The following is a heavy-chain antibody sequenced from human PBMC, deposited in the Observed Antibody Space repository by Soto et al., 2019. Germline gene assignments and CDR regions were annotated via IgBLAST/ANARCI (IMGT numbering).Heavy chain of an antibody. V-gene: IGHV1-18*01. Sequence: GASVKVSCKASGYTFTSYGISWVRQAPGQGLEWMGWISAYNGNTNYAQKLQGRVTMTTDTSTSTAYMELRSLRSDDTAVYYCARVSKPYYDFWSGYYAPTYYYYGMDVWGQGTTVTVSS. CDR2: ISAYNGNT. J-gene: IGHJ6*02. CDR1: GYTFTSYG. D-gene: IGHD3-3*01. CDR3: ARVSKPYYDFWSGYYAPTYYYYGMDV.